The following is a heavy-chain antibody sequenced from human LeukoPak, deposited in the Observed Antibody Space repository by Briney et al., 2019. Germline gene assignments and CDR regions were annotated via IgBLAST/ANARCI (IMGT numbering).Heavy chain of an antibody. CDR2: INPNSGGT. V-gene: IGHV1-2*02. J-gene: IGHJ6*03. CDR1: GYTFTGYY. CDR3: ARVRGYSGYDHHYYYMDV. D-gene: IGHD5-12*01. Sequence: GASVKVSCKASGYTFTGYYMHWVRQAPGQGLEWMGWINPNSGGTNYAQKFQGRVTMTRDTSISTAYMELSRLRSDDTAVYYCARVRGYSGYDHHYYYMDVWGKGTTVTISS.